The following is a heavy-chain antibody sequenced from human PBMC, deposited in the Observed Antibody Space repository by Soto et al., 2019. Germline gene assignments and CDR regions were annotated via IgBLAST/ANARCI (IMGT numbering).Heavy chain of an antibody. J-gene: IGHJ2*01. D-gene: IGHD4-17*01. Sequence: QVQLQESGPGLVKPSQTLSLTCTVSGGSISSGGYYWSWIRQHPEKGLEWIGYIYYSGSTYYNPSLKSRVTISVDTSKNQFSLKLSSVTAADTAVYYCRVYGPTRYWYFDLWGRGTLVTVSS. CDR1: GGSISSGGYY. V-gene: IGHV4-31*03. CDR2: IYYSGST. CDR3: RVYGPTRYWYFDL.